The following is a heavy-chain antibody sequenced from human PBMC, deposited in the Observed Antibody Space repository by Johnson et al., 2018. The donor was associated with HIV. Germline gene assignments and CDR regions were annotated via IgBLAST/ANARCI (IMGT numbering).Heavy chain of an antibody. CDR3: AKDRASAYYYDSDAAFDI. CDR1: GFTFSSYV. V-gene: IGHV3-9*01. Sequence: VQLVESGGGLVQPGGSLRLSCAVSGFTFSSYVMTWVRQAPGKGLEWVSGISWNSGSIGYADSVKGRFTISRDNANNSLYLQMNSLRAEDTALYYCAKDRASAYYYDSDAAFDIWGQGTMVTVSS. D-gene: IGHD3-22*01. CDR2: ISWNSGSI. J-gene: IGHJ3*02.